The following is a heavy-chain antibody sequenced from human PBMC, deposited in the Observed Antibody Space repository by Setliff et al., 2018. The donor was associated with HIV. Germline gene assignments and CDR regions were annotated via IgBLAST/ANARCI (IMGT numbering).Heavy chain of an antibody. J-gene: IGHJ6*03. D-gene: IGHD4-17*01. CDR3: AREGYGDKRERYFYYMDV. V-gene: IGHV4-31*03. CDR2: SYYSGST. Sequence: SETLSLTCTVSGGSISSGDYYWSWIRQYPGKGLEWIGYSYYSGSTFYKPSLKSRVTISVDTSKKQFSLKLSSVTAADTAVYYCAREGYGDKRERYFYYMDVWGKGTTVTVSS. CDR1: GGSISSGDYY.